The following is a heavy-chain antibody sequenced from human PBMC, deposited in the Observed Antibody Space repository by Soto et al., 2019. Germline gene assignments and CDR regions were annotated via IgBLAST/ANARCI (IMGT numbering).Heavy chain of an antibody. V-gene: IGHV3-30-3*01. Sequence: QVQLVESGGGVVPPGGSLRVSCVASGFTFSSYNMHWVRQAPGEGLGWVAVISFDGANTFYADSVKGRFTISRDISRDTLYPQMSSLRDEDTAIYYCARDGYNRGGFDYWGQGTLVTVSS. CDR2: ISFDGANT. CDR3: ARDGYNRGGFDY. D-gene: IGHD3-10*01. J-gene: IGHJ4*02. CDR1: GFTFSSYN.